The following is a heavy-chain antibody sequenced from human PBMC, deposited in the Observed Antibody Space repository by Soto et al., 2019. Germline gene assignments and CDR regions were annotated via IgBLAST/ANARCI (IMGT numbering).Heavy chain of an antibody. J-gene: IGHJ3*02. D-gene: IGHD4-17*01. V-gene: IGHV4-30-2*01. Sequence: TLSLTCAVSGGSISSGGYSWSWIRQPPGKGLEWIGYIYHSGSTYYNPSLKSRVTISVDRSKNQFSLKLSSVTAADTAVYYCARTDYARAFDIWGQGTMVTVSS. CDR3: ARTDYARAFDI. CDR2: IYHSGST. CDR1: GGSISSGGYS.